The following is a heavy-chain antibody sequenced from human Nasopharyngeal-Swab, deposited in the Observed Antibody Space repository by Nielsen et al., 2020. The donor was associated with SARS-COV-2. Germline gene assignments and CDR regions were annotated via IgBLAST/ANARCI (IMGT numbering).Heavy chain of an antibody. D-gene: IGHD1-1*01. CDR3: ARDSENDGWFPFS. V-gene: IGHV3-30-3*01. CDR2: TSYDGSIT. J-gene: IGHJ4*02. CDR1: GFIFRTSA. Sequence: GSLKISCAASGFIFRTSALHWLRQASGKGLEWVAMTSYDGSITYYTDSVKGRFTISRDNSKETLSLQMNSLRIEDTAVYYCARDSENDGWFPFSWGQGTLVTVSS.